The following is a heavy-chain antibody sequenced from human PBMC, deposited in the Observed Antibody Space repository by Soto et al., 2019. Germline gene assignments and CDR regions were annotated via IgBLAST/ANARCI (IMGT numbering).Heavy chain of an antibody. D-gene: IGHD6-6*01. J-gene: IGHJ4*02. Sequence: GGSLRLSCAASGCTFSSYAMSWVRQATGKGLEWVSAISGSGGSTYYADSVKGRFTISRDNSKNTLYLQMNSLRAEDTAVYYCAKAPQIIAARAHFDYWGQGTLVTVSS. CDR3: AKAPQIIAARAHFDY. V-gene: IGHV3-23*01. CDR1: GCTFSSYA. CDR2: ISGSGGST.